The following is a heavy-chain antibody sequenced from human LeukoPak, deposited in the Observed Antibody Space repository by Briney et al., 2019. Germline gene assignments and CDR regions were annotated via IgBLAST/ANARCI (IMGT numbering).Heavy chain of an antibody. J-gene: IGHJ4*02. CDR3: AKQSAGSAAWYSLHYDF. CDR1: GFTLSSYA. V-gene: IGHV3-23*01. D-gene: IGHD6-13*01. CDR2: VDGGGGGT. Sequence: PGGSLRLSCAASGFTLSSYAMTWVRQAPGRGLEWVSSVDGGGGGTFKKKSVKGRFTISRDNSKDTLYLQMNGLRAEDTAVYFCAKQSAGSAAWYSLHYDFWGQGTLVTVSS.